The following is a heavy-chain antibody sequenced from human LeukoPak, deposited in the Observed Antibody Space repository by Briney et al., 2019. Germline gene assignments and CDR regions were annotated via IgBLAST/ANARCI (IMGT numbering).Heavy chain of an antibody. V-gene: IGHV3-48*02. CDR1: GFTFSSYS. CDR2: ISSSSSTI. Sequence: GGSLRLSCAASGFTFSSYSMNWVRQAPGKGLEWVSYISSSSSTIYYADSVKGRFTISRDKAKNSLYLQMNSRRDEDTAVYYCALGVTTVNAFDIWGQGPMVTVSS. J-gene: IGHJ3*02. D-gene: IGHD4-17*01. CDR3: ALGVTTVNAFDI.